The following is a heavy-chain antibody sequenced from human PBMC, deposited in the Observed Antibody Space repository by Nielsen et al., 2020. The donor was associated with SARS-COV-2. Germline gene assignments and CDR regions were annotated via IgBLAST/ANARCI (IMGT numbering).Heavy chain of an antibody. Sequence: GGSLRLSCAASGFTFSSYGMNWVRQAPGKGLEWVAVIWYDGSNKYYADSVNGRFTISRDNSKNTLYLQMNSLRAEDTAVYYCAKSSAYGYYYYYGMDVWGQGTTVTVSS. D-gene: IGHD3-10*01. CDR2: IWYDGSNK. J-gene: IGHJ6*02. CDR3: AKSSAYGYYYYYGMDV. V-gene: IGHV3-30*02. CDR1: GFTFSSYG.